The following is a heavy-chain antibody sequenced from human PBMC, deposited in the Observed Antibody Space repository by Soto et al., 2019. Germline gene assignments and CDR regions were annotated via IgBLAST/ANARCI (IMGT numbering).Heavy chain of an antibody. Sequence: EVQLVESGGGLIQPGGSLRLSCAASGFAVSSKYMTWVRQAPGKGLEWVSVIYGGGTTYYADSVKGRFTISRDTSKNPLYLQMNSLRAEDTAVYYCVQTTGWPGFDFWGRGTLVTVSS. CDR3: VQTTGWPGFDF. CDR1: GFAVSSKY. J-gene: IGHJ4*02. D-gene: IGHD6-19*01. CDR2: IYGGGTT. V-gene: IGHV3-53*01.